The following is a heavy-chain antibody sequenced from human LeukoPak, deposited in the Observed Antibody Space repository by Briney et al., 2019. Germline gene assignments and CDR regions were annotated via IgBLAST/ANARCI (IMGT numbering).Heavy chain of an antibody. V-gene: IGHV4-31*03. D-gene: IGHD1-26*01. CDR3: ARVPMGASYYYMDV. J-gene: IGHJ6*03. CDR1: GRSITRGGYY. CDR2: IYHSGST. Sequence: SETLSLTCTVSGRSITRGGYYWSWIRQHPGNGLEWIGYIYHSGSTYYSPSLKSRITISVDTSKNQFSLNLSSVTAADTAVYYCARVPMGASYYYMDVWGKGTTVTVSS.